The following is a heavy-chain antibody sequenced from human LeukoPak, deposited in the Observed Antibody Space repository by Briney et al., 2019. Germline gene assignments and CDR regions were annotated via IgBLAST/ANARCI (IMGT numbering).Heavy chain of an antibody. CDR1: GGSISSYY. J-gene: IGHJ3*02. CDR2: IYTSGST. V-gene: IGHV4-4*07. Sequence: SETLSLTCTVPGGSISSYYWSWIRQPAGKGLEWIGRIYTSGSTNYNPSLKSRVTMSVDTSKNQVSLKLRSVTAADTAVYYCARSDGYGLVGIWGQGTMVTVSS. D-gene: IGHD3-10*01. CDR3: ARSDGYGLVGI.